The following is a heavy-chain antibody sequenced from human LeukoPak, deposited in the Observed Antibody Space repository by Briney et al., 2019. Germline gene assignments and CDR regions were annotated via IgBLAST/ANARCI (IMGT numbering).Heavy chain of an antibody. Sequence: ASVKVSCKASGYTFTSYGISWVRQAPGQGLEWMGWISAYNGNTNYAQKLQGRVTMTTDTSTSTVYMELSSLRSEDTAVYYCAREHDSSGWRYWGQGTLVTVSS. J-gene: IGHJ4*02. D-gene: IGHD6-19*01. CDR2: ISAYNGNT. V-gene: IGHV1-18*01. CDR1: GYTFTSYG. CDR3: AREHDSSGWRY.